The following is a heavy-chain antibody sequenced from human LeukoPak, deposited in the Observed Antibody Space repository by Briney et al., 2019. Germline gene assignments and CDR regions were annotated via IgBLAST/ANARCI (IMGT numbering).Heavy chain of an antibody. Sequence: PGGSLRLSCAASGFTFDDYAMHWVRQAPGKGLEWVSGISWNSGSIGYADSVKGRFTISRDNSKNTLYLQMNSLRAEDTAVYYCASSIAAAGSPMDVWGKGTTVIVSS. CDR2: ISWNSGSI. V-gene: IGHV3-9*01. D-gene: IGHD6-13*01. CDR1: GFTFDDYA. CDR3: ASSIAAAGSPMDV. J-gene: IGHJ6*03.